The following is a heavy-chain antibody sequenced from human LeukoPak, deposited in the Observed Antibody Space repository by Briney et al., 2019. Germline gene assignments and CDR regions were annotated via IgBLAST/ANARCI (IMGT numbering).Heavy chain of an antibody. Sequence: GGSLRLSCAASGFSFSDYAILWGRQAPGKGLEWVAVISHDGGNKYYADSVKGRFTISRDNSKNTLYLQVDSLRAEDTAIYYCARHSHNHYFDYWGQGTLVTVSS. J-gene: IGHJ4*02. V-gene: IGHV3-30-3*01. CDR2: ISHDGGNK. CDR1: GFSFSDYA. CDR3: ARHSHNHYFDY.